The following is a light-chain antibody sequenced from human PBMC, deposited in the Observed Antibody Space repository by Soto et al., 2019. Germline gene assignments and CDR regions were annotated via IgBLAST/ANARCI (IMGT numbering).Light chain of an antibody. V-gene: IGLV2-14*01. J-gene: IGLJ2*01. CDR1: RSDLGAYNY. CDR2: AVT. CDR3: SSYIGTTLL. Sequence: QSALTQPASVSGSPGQSITISCTETRSDLGAYNYVSWYQQNPGKAPKLMIYAVTIRPSGVPNRFSGSKSGSTASLTISGLQAEDEGDYYCSSYIGTTLLFGGGTQLTVL.